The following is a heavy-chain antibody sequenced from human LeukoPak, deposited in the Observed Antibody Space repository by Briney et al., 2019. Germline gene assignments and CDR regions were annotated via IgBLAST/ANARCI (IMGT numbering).Heavy chain of an antibody. CDR1: GGSISSSSYY. J-gene: IGHJ4*02. CDR3: ARALGSDY. Sequence: SETLSLTCTVSGGSISSSSYYWGWIRQPPGKGLEWIGSIYHSGSTYYNPSLKSRVTVSVDTSKNQFSLKLSSVTAADTAVYYCARALGSDYWGQGTLVTVSS. D-gene: IGHD2-2*03. V-gene: IGHV4-39*07. CDR2: IYHSGST.